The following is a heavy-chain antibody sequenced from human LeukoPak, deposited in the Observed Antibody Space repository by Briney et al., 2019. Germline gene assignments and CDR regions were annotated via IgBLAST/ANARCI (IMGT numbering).Heavy chain of an antibody. D-gene: IGHD3-10*01. V-gene: IGHV3-48*01. J-gene: IGHJ3*02. CDR2: ISSSSSTI. Sequence: GGSLRLSCAASGFTFSSYSMNWVRQAPGKGLEWVSYISSSSSTIYYADSVKGRFTISRDNAKNSLYLQMNSLTAEDTAISYCAREGRYYGSWSHRDGFDIWGQGTMVTVSS. CDR3: AREGRYYGSWSHRDGFDI. CDR1: GFTFSSYS.